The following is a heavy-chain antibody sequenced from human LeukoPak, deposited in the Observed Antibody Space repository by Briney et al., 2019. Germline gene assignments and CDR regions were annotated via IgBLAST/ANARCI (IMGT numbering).Heavy chain of an antibody. CDR2: INHSGST. CDR3: ARGSRFYYYGMDV. V-gene: IGHV4-34*01. D-gene: IGHD3-16*01. CDR1: GVSFSGYY. Sequence: SETLSLTCAVYGVSFSGYYWSWIRQPPGKGLERIGEINHSGSTNYNPSLKSRVTISVDTSKNQFSLKLSSVTAADTAVYYCARGSRFYYYGMDVWGQGTTVTVSS. J-gene: IGHJ6*02.